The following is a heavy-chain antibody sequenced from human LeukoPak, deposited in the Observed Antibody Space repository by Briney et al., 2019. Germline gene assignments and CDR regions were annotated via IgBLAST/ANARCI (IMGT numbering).Heavy chain of an antibody. D-gene: IGHD4-17*01. CDR1: GYTFTSYG. Sequence: ASVKVSCKASGYTFTSYGISWVRQAPGQGLEWMGWISAYNGNTNYAQKLQGRVTMTTDTSTSTAYMELRSLRSDDTAVYYCARVSSTVTTKGVEFDYWGQGTLVTVSS. V-gene: IGHV1-18*01. CDR3: ARVSSTVTTKGVEFDY. CDR2: ISAYNGNT. J-gene: IGHJ4*02.